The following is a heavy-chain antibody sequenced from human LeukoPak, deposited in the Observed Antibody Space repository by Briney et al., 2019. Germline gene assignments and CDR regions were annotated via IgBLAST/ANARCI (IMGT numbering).Heavy chain of an antibody. J-gene: IGHJ4*02. V-gene: IGHV3-21*01. D-gene: IGHD6-19*01. CDR3: ARGTLGAWGW. Sequence: SGGSLRLSCVVSGFTFSSYDMNWVRQAPGKGLEWVSSISSSSNYIHYADSVKGRFTISRDNAKNSLYLQMNSLRAEDTAVYFCARGTLGAWGWWGQGTLVTVSA. CDR1: GFTFSSYD. CDR2: ISSSSNYI.